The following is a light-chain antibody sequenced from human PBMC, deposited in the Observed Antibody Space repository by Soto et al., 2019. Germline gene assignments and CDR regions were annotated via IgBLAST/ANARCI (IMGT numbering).Light chain of an antibody. Sequence: DIQMTQSPPSLSASVGDRVTITCRASQSISIYVNWYQQKPGEAPKLLISAASRLQGGVPSRFSGSGSGTDFTLTISSLQPEDFATYCCQQSFDMPLTFGPGTQLEIK. CDR1: QSISIY. CDR3: QQSFDMPLT. V-gene: IGKV1-39*01. CDR2: AAS. J-gene: IGKJ2*01.